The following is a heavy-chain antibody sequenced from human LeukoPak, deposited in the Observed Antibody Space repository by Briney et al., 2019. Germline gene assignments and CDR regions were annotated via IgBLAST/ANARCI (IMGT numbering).Heavy chain of an antibody. Sequence: GESLKISCKGSGYSFTSYWIGWVRQMPGKGLEWMGIIYPGDSDTRYSPSFQGQVTISADKSISTAYLQWSSLKASDTAMYYSASYGDDYGDYDPFDIWGQGTMVTVSS. CDR1: GYSFTSYW. CDR2: IYPGDSDT. J-gene: IGHJ3*02. V-gene: IGHV5-51*01. D-gene: IGHD4-17*01. CDR3: ASYGDDYGDYDPFDI.